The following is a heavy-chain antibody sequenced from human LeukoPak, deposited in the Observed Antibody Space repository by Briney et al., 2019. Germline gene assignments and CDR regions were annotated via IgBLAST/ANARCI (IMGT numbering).Heavy chain of an antibody. CDR2: INPSGGIT. Sequence: ASVKVSCKASGYTFTTYYMHWVRQAPGQGLEWMGIINPSGGITSYAQKFRGRVTMTRDTSTSTVYMELSSLRSEDTAVYYCARDLGPVAGLGELSFEPDYWGQGTLVTVSS. D-gene: IGHD3-16*02. J-gene: IGHJ4*02. V-gene: IGHV1-46*01. CDR3: ARDLGPVAGLGELSFEPDY. CDR1: GYTFTTYY.